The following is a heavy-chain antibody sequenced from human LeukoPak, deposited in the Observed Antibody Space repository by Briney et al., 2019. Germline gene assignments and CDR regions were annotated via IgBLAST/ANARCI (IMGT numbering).Heavy chain of an antibody. J-gene: IGHJ4*02. Sequence: SETLSLTCTVSGGSISSSSYYWGWIRQPPGKGLEWIGSIYYSGSAYYNPSLKSRVTISVDTSKNQFSLKLSSVTAADTAVYYCARWGDSEAYGSGGYDKYYFDYWGQGTLVTVSS. V-gene: IGHV4-39*01. D-gene: IGHD3-10*01. CDR3: ARWGDSEAYGSGGYDKYYFDY. CDR1: GGSISSSSYY. CDR2: IYYSGSA.